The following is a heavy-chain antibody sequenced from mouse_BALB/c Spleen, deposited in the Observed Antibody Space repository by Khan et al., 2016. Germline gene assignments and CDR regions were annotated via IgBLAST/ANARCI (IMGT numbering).Heavy chain of an antibody. Sequence: EVELVESGGGLVKPGGSRKLSCAASGFNFSSYGMHWVRQAPEKGLEWVAYFSSGSNTTNYADTVKGRFTISRDTSKNTLFLQMTSLKTEDTAMYYCTRRIAARDYWGMDDWGQGTSVTVSS. J-gene: IGHJ4*01. V-gene: IGHV5-17*02. CDR3: TRRIAARDYWGMDD. CDR1: GFNFSSYG. CDR2: FSSGSNTT. D-gene: IGHD3-3*01.